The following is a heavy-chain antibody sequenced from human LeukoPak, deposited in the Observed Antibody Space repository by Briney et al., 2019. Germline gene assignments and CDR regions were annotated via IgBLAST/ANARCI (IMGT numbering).Heavy chain of an antibody. D-gene: IGHD5-18*01. CDR2: ISGSGGST. J-gene: IGHJ6*03. CDR1: GFTFSSYG. CDR3: ARSPDDTYGPDNNYYFYMDA. V-gene: IGHV3-23*01. Sequence: GGTLRLSCAASGFTFSSYGMSWVRQAPGKGLEWVSAISGSGGSTYYADSVKGRFTISRDHAKNSLYLQMNSLRAEDTALYYCARSPDDTYGPDNNYYFYMDAWGKGTTVTVSS.